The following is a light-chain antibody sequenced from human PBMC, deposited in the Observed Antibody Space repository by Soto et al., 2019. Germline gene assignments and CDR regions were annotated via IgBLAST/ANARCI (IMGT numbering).Light chain of an antibody. V-gene: IGKV1-5*03. Sequence: DIQMTQSPSTLSASVGDRVTITCRASQSISSWLAWYQQKQGKAPKFLIYKASNLESGVPSRFSGSGSGTEFTLTISSLQPDDFATYYCQQYNSSPWTFGQGTKVEIK. CDR3: QQYNSSPWT. CDR2: KAS. J-gene: IGKJ1*01. CDR1: QSISSW.